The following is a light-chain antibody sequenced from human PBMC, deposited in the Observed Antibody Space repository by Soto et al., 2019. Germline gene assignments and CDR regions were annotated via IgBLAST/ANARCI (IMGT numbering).Light chain of an antibody. Sequence: EIVLTQSPATLSLSPGERATLSCRASQSVGSFLAWYQQKPGQAPRLLIYDTSLRATGIPARFSGSGSGTDFTLTISSLEPEDFAVYYCQQRNSWPPTFTFGQGTRLEIK. V-gene: IGKV3-11*01. CDR1: QSVGSF. CDR3: QQRNSWPPTFT. J-gene: IGKJ5*01. CDR2: DTS.